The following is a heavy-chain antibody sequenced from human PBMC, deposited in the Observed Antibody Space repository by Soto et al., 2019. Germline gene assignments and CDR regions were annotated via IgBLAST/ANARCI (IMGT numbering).Heavy chain of an antibody. D-gene: IGHD3-10*01. Sequence: SVKVSCKASGGTFSSYAISWVRQAPGQGLEWMGGIIPIFGTANYAQKFQGRVTITADESTSTAYMELSSLRSEDTAVYYCARDYGLLWFGELSNWFDPWGQGALVTVSS. V-gene: IGHV1-69*13. CDR1: GGTFSSYA. J-gene: IGHJ5*02. CDR3: ARDYGLLWFGELSNWFDP. CDR2: IIPIFGTA.